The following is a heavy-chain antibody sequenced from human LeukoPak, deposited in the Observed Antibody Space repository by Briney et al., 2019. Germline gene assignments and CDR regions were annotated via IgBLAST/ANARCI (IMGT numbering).Heavy chain of an antibody. J-gene: IGHJ6*03. D-gene: IGHD2-2*01. CDR1: GFTFSSYG. CDR2: IRYDGSNK. CDR3: AKTVVPPDYYMDV. Sequence: GGSLRLSCAASGFTFSSYGMHWVRQAPGKGLEWVAFIRYDGSNKYYADSVKGRFTISRDNSKNTLYLQMNSLRAEDTAVYYCAKTVVPPDYYMDVWGKGTTVTIPS. V-gene: IGHV3-30*02.